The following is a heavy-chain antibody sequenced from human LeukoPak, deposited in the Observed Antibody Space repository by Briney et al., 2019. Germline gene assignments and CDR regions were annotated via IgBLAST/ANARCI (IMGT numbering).Heavy chain of an antibody. CDR1: GGTFSSYA. D-gene: IGHD6-19*01. J-gene: IGHJ6*03. Sequence: SVKVSCKASGGTFSSYAIIWVPQAPGQGLEWMGGIIPIFGTANYAQKFQGRVTITADESTSTAYMELSSLRSEDTAVYYCASRISGIAEALSYYYYMDVWGKGPTVTVSS. CDR2: IIPIFGTA. CDR3: ASRISGIAEALSYYYYMDV. V-gene: IGHV1-69*01.